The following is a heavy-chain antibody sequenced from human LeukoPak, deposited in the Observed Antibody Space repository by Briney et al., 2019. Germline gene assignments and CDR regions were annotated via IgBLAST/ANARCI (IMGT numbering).Heavy chain of an antibody. V-gene: IGHV1-18*01. D-gene: IGHD3-10*01. J-gene: IGHJ4*02. CDR2: ISVYNGNT. CDR1: GYTFTTYG. Sequence: ASVKVSCKGSGYTFTTYGISWVRQAPGQGLEWMGWISVYNGNTNYAQKFQGRVTMTTDTSTNTTYMELRSLISDDTAAYYCARGPHYYGSGSYYPFDYWGQGTLVTVSS. CDR3: ARGPHYYGSGSYYPFDY.